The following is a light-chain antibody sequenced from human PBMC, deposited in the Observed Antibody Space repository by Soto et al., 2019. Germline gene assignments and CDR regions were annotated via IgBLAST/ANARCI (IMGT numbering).Light chain of an antibody. Sequence: QSVLTQSPSMSAPPGQKVTISCSGSSSNIGSNYVSWYQQLPGAAPQLLIYENNKRPSGIPDRFSGSKSGTSATLGITGLQTGDEADYYCGSWDTSPSGGQVFGGGTKVTVL. CDR2: ENN. J-gene: IGLJ3*02. CDR1: SSNIGSNY. V-gene: IGLV1-51*02. CDR3: GSWDTSPSGGQV.